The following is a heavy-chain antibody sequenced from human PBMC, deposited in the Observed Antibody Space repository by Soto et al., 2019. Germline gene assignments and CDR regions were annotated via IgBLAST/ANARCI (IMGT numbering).Heavy chain of an antibody. CDR3: ARGTRYCSGGSCYPTASDYYGMDV. V-gene: IGHV1-69*13. Sequence: GASVKVACKTPGGTFSSYAISWVRQDTGQGLEWMGGIIPIFGTANYAQKFQGRVTITADESTSTAYMELSSLRSEDTAVYYCARGTRYCSGGSCYPTASDYYGMDVWGQGTTVTVSS. CDR2: IIPIFGTA. D-gene: IGHD2-15*01. J-gene: IGHJ6*02. CDR1: GGTFSSYA.